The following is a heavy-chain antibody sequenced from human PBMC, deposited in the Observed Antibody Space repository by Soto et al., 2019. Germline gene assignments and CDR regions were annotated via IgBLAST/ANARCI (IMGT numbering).Heavy chain of an antibody. J-gene: IGHJ4*01. CDR3: ARGRRAAFIETRIFRVLFDF. D-gene: IGHD3-10*01. CDR1: GASFSVSDYH. Sequence: QVQLQQWGAGLLKPSETLSLTCTVSGASFSVSDYHWSWIRQPPGKGLEWVGEISHSGSTNYSPSLKCRVSISVDTAKNQVSLQLSSVTAADTAVYYCARGRRAAFIETRIFRVLFDFWGHGTMVIVSS. CDR2: ISHSGST. V-gene: IGHV4-34*01.